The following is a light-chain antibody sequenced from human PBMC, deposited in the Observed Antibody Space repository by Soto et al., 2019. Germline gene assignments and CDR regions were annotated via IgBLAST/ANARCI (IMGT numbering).Light chain of an antibody. CDR3: SSYVGTNSYV. Sequence: QSALNQPPSASGSPGQSVTISCTGTSSDVGGYNYVSWYQQHPGKAPKLMIYEVSKRPSGVPDRFSGSKSGNTASLTVSGLQAEDEADYYCSSYVGTNSYVCGTGTRSPS. CDR1: SSDVGGYNY. V-gene: IGLV2-8*01. CDR2: EVS. J-gene: IGLJ1*01.